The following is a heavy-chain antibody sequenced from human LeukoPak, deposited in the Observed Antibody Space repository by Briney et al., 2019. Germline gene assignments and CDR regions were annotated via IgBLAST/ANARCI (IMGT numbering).Heavy chain of an antibody. D-gene: IGHD3-10*01. CDR3: AKVTPNYYDSGSSTFDY. Sequence: GGSLRLSCAASGFTFSSYWMSWVRQAPGKGLEWVANIKQDGSEKYYVDSVKGRFTISRDNAKNSLYLQMNSLRVEDTAVYYCAKVTPNYYDSGSSTFDYWGQGTLVTVSS. CDR2: IKQDGSEK. J-gene: IGHJ4*02. V-gene: IGHV3-7*03. CDR1: GFTFSSYW.